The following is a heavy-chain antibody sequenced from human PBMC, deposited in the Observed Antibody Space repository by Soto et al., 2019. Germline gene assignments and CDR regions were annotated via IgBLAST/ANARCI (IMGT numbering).Heavy chain of an antibody. J-gene: IGHJ4*02. CDR3: ARDRYSGRYGGDY. Sequence: QVQLVQSGAEVKKPGSSVKVSCKASGGTFSSYTISWVRQAPGQGLEWMGRIIPILGIANYAQKFQGRVTITADKSTSTADMELSSLRSEDTAVYYCARDRYSGRYGGDYWGQGTLVTVSS. V-gene: IGHV1-69*08. D-gene: IGHD1-26*01. CDR1: GGTFSSYT. CDR2: IIPILGIA.